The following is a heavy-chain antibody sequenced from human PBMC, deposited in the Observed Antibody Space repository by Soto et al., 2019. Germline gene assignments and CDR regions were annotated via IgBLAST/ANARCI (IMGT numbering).Heavy chain of an antibody. Sequence: QVQLMQSGAEVKKPGSSVKVSCKASGGTFSAYAINWVRQAPGQGLEWMGGIIPLIGTAKSAQKFQGRVTITADRSTNTAYMELRSLRPNDTAVYYCAEGSGPIEAWGQGALVIVSS. CDR2: IIPLIGTA. CDR3: AEGSGPIEA. D-gene: IGHD2-15*01. V-gene: IGHV1-69*06. J-gene: IGHJ5*02. CDR1: GGTFSAYA.